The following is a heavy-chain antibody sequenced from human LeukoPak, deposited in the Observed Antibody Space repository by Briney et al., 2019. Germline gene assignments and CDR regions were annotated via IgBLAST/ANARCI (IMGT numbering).Heavy chain of an antibody. CDR3: ASSYYYDSSVDY. J-gene: IGHJ4*02. V-gene: IGHV3-48*04. CDR2: ISSSGSTI. Sequence: GGSLRLSCAASGFTFSSYAMSWVRQAPGKGLEWVSYISSSGSTIYYADSVKGRFTISRDNAKNSLYLQMNSLRAEDTAVYYCASSYYYDSSVDYWGQGTLVTVSS. CDR1: GFTFSSYA. D-gene: IGHD3-22*01.